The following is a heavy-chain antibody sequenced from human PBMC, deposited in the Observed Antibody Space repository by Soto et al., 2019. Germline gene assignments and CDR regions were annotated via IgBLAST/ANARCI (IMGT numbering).Heavy chain of an antibody. CDR2: ISGNGEII. CDR3: AKDGTPYDSSGYYYGPPDY. CDR1: GFTFSDYY. J-gene: IGHJ4*02. Sequence: GGSLRLSCAASGFTFSDYYIHWIRRAPGKGLEWISYISGNGEIIQYADSVKGRFTISRDNAKNSLYLQMNSLRAEDTALYYCAKDGTPYDSSGYYYGPPDYWGQGTLVTVSS. D-gene: IGHD3-22*01. V-gene: IGHV3-11*01.